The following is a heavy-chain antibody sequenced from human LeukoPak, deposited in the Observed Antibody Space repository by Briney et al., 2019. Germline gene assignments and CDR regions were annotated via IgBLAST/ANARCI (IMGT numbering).Heavy chain of an antibody. CDR2: IYNSGTT. Sequence: SETLSLTCTVSGGSISDDYWNWLRQPPGKGLEWVGFIYNSGTTKYNPSLKGRVTISVDTSKNQFSLKLSSVTAADTAVYYCARGSPVAGVDYWGQGTLVTVSS. D-gene: IGHD6-19*01. V-gene: IGHV4-59*08. CDR3: ARGSPVAGVDY. CDR1: GGSISDDY. J-gene: IGHJ4*02.